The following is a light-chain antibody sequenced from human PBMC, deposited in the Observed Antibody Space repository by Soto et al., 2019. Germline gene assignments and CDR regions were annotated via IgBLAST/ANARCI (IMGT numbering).Light chain of an antibody. J-gene: IGLJ1*01. Sequence: QSVLTQPASVSGSPGQSITISCTVTSSDVGAYSFVSWYQHRPGRAPKLIIYEVTIRPSGVSNRFSGSKSGNTASLTISGLQAEDEADYYCSSYTTSAPYVFGSGTKVTVL. CDR2: EVT. CDR3: SSYTTSAPYV. CDR1: SSDVGAYSF. V-gene: IGLV2-14*01.